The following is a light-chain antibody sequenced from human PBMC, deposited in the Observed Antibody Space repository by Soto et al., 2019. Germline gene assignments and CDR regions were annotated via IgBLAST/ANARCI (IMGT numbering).Light chain of an antibody. CDR3: SSYTSSSTPPYV. Sequence: QSVLTQPASVSGSPGQSITISCTGTSSDVGGYDYVSWYQHHPGKAPKLMIYDVSNRPSGVSNRFSGSTSGYTASMTISGLQDEDEADYYCSSYTSSSTPPYVSGTGTKVTVL. J-gene: IGLJ1*01. CDR1: SSDVGGYDY. V-gene: IGLV2-14*03. CDR2: DVS.